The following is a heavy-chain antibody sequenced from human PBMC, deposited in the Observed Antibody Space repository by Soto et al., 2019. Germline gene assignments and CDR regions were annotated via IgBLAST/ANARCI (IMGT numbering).Heavy chain of an antibody. J-gene: IGHJ5*02. Sequence: SVKVSWKASGGTFSSYAISWVRQAPGQGLEWMGGIIPIFGTANYAQKFQGRVTITADESTSTAYMELSSLRSEDTAVYYCARVGPAYDILTGYLLEGKSNWFDPWGQGTLVTVSS. CDR3: ARVGPAYDILTGYLLEGKSNWFDP. V-gene: IGHV1-69*13. CDR2: IIPIFGTA. D-gene: IGHD3-9*01. CDR1: GGTFSSYA.